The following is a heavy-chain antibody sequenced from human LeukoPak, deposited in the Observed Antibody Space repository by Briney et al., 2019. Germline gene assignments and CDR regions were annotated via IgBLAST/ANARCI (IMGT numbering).Heavy chain of an antibody. CDR2: INPSGGST. Sequence: ASVKVSCKASGYTFTSYYMHWVRQAPGQGLEWIGIINPSGGSTSYAQKFQDRVTMTRNTSISTAYMELSSLRSEDTAVYYCARVGRTKRSYGSGSFWGYYYYYMDVWGKGTTVTISS. J-gene: IGHJ6*03. CDR1: GYTFTSYY. CDR3: ARVGRTKRSYGSGSFWGYYYYYMDV. V-gene: IGHV1-46*01. D-gene: IGHD3-10*01.